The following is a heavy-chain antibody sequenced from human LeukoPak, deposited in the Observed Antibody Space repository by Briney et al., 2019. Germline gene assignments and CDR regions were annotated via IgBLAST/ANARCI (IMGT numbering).Heavy chain of an antibody. CDR3: AKGYVDYYYMDV. D-gene: IGHD5-12*01. V-gene: IGHV3-7*01. CDR1: GFTFGSYW. Sequence: PGGSLRLSCAASGFTFGSYWMSWVRQAPGKGLEWVANIKQDGSEKYYVDSVKGRFTISRDNAKNSLYLQMNSLRAEDTAVYYCAKGYVDYYYMDVWGKGTTVTVSS. J-gene: IGHJ6*03. CDR2: IKQDGSEK.